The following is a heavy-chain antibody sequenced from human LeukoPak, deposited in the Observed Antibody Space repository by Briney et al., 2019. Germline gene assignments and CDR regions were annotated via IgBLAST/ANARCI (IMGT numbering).Heavy chain of an antibody. CDR2: IKEDGSEK. J-gene: IGHJ4*02. D-gene: IGHD3-22*01. CDR3: ARDSSGYQ. CDR1: GFTFSTYW. Sequence: QAGGSLRLSCAASGFTFSTYWMSWVRQAPGKGLEWVANIKEDGSEKYYGDSVKGRFTISRDNAKNSLYLQMNSPRAEDTAVYYCARDSSGYQWGQGTLVTVSS. V-gene: IGHV3-7*01.